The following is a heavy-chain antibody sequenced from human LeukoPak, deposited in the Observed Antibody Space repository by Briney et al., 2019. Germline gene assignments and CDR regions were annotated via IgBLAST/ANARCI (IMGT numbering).Heavy chain of an antibody. V-gene: IGHV4-31*03. D-gene: IGHD2-2*01. CDR2: SYYSGST. J-gene: IGHJ5*02. CDR3: ARDLSSVGFDP. Sequence: SETLSLTCTVSGGSISSGGYYWSWIRQHPGKGLEWIGYSYYSGSTYYNPSLKSRVTISVDTSKNQFSLKLSSVTAADTAVYYCARDLSSVGFDPWGQGTLVTVSS. CDR1: GGSISSGGYY.